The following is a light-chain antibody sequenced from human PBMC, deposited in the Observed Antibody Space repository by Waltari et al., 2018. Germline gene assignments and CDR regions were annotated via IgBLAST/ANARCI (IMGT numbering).Light chain of an antibody. CDR2: AAF. CDR3: QQVNTVPLT. V-gene: IGKV1-9*01. Sequence: IQLTQSPSSLSASVGDRVTIPCRASQGISSYLAWYQQTPGKAPNLLIYAAFTLQSGVPWRCGGSGARTDFTLTISSLQPEDFATYYCQQVNTVPLTFGQGTRLEIK. J-gene: IGKJ5*01. CDR1: QGISSY.